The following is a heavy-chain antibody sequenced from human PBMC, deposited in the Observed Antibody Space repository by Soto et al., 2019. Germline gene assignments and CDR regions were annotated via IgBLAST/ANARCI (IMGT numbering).Heavy chain of an antibody. D-gene: IGHD1-1*01. CDR2: INHSGST. J-gene: IGHJ4*02. Sequence: SFSGYDFSWIRLPPGKWLELIWEINHSGSTNYNPSLKSRVTISVDTSKNHFSLKLSSLTAADTAVYYCARFWNQQYYFDYWGQGTLVTVSS. CDR3: ARFWNQQYYFDY. V-gene: IGHV4-34*01. CDR1: SFSGYD.